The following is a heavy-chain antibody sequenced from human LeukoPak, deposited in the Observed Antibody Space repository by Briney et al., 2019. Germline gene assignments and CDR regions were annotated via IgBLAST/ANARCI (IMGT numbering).Heavy chain of an antibody. D-gene: IGHD6-19*01. CDR1: GYTLTELS. CDR2: FDPEDGET. V-gene: IGHV1-24*01. Sequence: ASVKVSCKVSGYTLTELSMHWVRQAPGIGLEWMGGFDPEDGETIYAQKFQGRVTMTEDTSTDTAYMELSSLRSEDTAVYYCATAVAVAAREYFQHWGQGTLVTVSS. CDR3: ATAVAVAAREYFQH. J-gene: IGHJ1*01.